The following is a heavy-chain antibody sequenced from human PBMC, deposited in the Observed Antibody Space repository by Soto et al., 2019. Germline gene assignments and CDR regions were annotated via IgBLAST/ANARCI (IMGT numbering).Heavy chain of an antibody. V-gene: IGHV2-5*02. D-gene: IGHD3-22*01. J-gene: IGHJ4*02. CDR3: AHRLCDSSCYWDVGYFDS. CDR2: IYWDNVK. Sequence: QITLKESGPTLVKPTQTLTVTCTFSGFSLSTSGVGVGWIRQPPGKALEWLALIYWDNVKRYSPSLKSRLTITKDTSKNQVALTMTNMDPVDTATYYCAHRLCDSSCYWDVGYFDSWGQGTLVTVSS. CDR1: GFSLSTSGVG.